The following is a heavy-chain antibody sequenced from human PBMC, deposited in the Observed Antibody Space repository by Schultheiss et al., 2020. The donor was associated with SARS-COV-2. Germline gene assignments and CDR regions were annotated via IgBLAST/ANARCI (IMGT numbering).Heavy chain of an antibody. D-gene: IGHD2-21*02. CDR2: IRSKAYGGTT. CDR1: GFTFGDYA. CDR3: TRPYYCGGDCYLGSYFDY. Sequence: GESLKISCTASGFTFGDYAMSWFRQAPGKGLEWVGFIRSKAYGGTTEYAASVKGRFTISRDDSKSIAYLQMNSLKTEDTAVYYCTRPYYCGGDCYLGSYFDYWGQGTLVTVSS. J-gene: IGHJ4*02. V-gene: IGHV3-49*03.